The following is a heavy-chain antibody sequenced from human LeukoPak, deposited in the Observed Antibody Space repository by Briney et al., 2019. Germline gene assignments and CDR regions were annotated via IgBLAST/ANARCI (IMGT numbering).Heavy chain of an antibody. J-gene: IGHJ4*02. D-gene: IGHD6-19*01. V-gene: IGHV4-59*01. CDR2: IYYSGST. CDR1: GGSISSYY. CDR3: ARGETYSSGLVDY. Sequence: SETLSLTCTVSGGSISSYYWSWLRQPPGKGLEWIGYIYYSGSTNYNPSLKSRVTISVDTSKNQFSLKLSSVTAADTAVYYCARGETYSSGLVDYWGQGTLVTVSS.